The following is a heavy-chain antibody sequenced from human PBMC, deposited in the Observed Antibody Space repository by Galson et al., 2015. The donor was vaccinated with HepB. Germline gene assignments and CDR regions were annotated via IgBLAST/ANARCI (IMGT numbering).Heavy chain of an antibody. CDR3: ARDLSGSYPLYYFDY. CDR1: GFTFSDYY. CDR2: ISSSGSTI. V-gene: IGHV3-11*01. D-gene: IGHD1-26*01. Sequence: SLRLSCAASGFTFSDYYMSWIRQAPGKGLEWVSYISSSGSTIYYADSVKGRFTISRDNAKNSLYLQMNSLRAEDTAVYYCARDLSGSYPLYYFDYWGQGTLVTVSS. J-gene: IGHJ4*02.